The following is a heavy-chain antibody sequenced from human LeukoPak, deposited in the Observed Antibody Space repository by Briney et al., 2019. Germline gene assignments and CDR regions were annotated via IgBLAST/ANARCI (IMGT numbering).Heavy chain of an antibody. D-gene: IGHD3-22*01. CDR2: ISGSGGST. V-gene: IGHV3-23*01. CDR3: ANFDYYDTP. CDR1: GFTFSSYA. Sequence: GGTLRLSCTASGFTFSSYAMSWVRQAPGKGLDWVSAISGSGGSTYYADSVKGRFTISRDNSKNTLYLQMTSLRAEDTAVYYCANFDYYDTPWGQGTLVTVSS. J-gene: IGHJ5*02.